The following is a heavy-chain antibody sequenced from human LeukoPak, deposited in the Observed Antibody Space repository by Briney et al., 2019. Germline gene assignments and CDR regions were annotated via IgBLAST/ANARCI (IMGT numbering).Heavy chain of an antibody. CDR2: IYYSGST. Sequence: SETLSLTCTVSGDSISSGVYYWSWLRQHPGKGLEWIGYIYYSGSTYYNPSLKSRVTISVDTSKNQFSLKLSSVTAADTAVYYCARGHYDFWSGSYYYYGMDVWGQGTTVTVSS. D-gene: IGHD3-3*01. J-gene: IGHJ6*02. V-gene: IGHV4-31*03. CDR3: ARGHYDFWSGSYYYYGMDV. CDR1: GDSISSGVYY.